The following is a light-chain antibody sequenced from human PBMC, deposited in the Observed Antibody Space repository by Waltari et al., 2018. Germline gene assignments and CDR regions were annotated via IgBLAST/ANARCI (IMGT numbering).Light chain of an antibody. J-gene: IGLJ3*02. Sequence: QSALTQPATVSGSPGQLITNSCNGTSSDVVGYNYVSWYQQHPGKVPKLLIFDVSNRPSGVSNRFSGSKSGNTASLTISGLQAEDESDYYCCSFTSRSTWVFGGGTKLTVL. CDR1: SSDVVGYNY. CDR3: CSFTSRSTWV. V-gene: IGLV2-14*01. CDR2: DVS.